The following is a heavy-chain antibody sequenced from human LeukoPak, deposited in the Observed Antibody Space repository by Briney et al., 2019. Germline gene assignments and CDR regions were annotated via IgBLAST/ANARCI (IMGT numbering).Heavy chain of an antibody. CDR2: ISSSSYI. Sequence: RAGGSLRLSCAASGFTFSSYSMNWVRQAPGKGLEWVSSISSSSYIYYADSVKGRFTISRDNAKNSLYLQMNSLRAEDTAVYYCARACPEYYYDSSGYCFDYWGQGTLVTVSS. CDR3: ARACPEYYYDSSGYCFDY. V-gene: IGHV3-21*01. D-gene: IGHD3-22*01. CDR1: GFTFSSYS. J-gene: IGHJ4*02.